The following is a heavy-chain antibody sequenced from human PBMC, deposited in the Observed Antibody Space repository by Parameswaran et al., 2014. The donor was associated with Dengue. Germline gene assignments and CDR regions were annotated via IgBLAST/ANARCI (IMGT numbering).Heavy chain of an antibody. D-gene: IGHD3-9*01. CDR3: ARHDILPYYYYGMDV. J-gene: IGHJ6*02. Sequence: WVRQAPGQGLEWMGRINPNSGGTNYAQKFQGRVTMTRDTSISTAYMELSRLRSDDTAVYYCARHDILPYYYYGMDVWGQGTTVTVSS. V-gene: IGHV1-2*06. CDR2: INPNSGGT.